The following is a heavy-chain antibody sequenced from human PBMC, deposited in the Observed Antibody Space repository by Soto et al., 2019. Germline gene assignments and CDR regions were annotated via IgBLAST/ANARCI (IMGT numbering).Heavy chain of an antibody. CDR3: ARGRYCSSTSCYCGYYYYGMDV. D-gene: IGHD2-2*01. CDR2: INPNSGGT. CDR1: GYTFTGYY. Sequence: GASVKVSCKASGYTFTGYYMHWVRQAPGQGLEWMGWINPNSGGTNYAQKFQGRVTMTRDTSISTAYMELSRLRSDDTAVYYCARGRYCSSTSCYCGYYYYGMDVWGQGTTVTVSS. V-gene: IGHV1-2*02. J-gene: IGHJ6*02.